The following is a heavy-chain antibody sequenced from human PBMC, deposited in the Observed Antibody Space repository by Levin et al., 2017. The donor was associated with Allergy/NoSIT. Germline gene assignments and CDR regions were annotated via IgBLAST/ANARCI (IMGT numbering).Heavy chain of an antibody. CDR1: GDSIRTYY. CDR3: ARGGIAVWE. V-gene: IGHV4-59*01. J-gene: IGHJ4*02. Sequence: PSETLSLTCNVSGDSIRTYYWSWIRQPPGKGLEWIGYIFYTGITNYNSSLKSRVTMSVDTSKNQFSLELSSVTPADTAVYYCARGGIAVWEWGRGTLVTVSS. D-gene: IGHD6-19*01. CDR2: IFYTGIT.